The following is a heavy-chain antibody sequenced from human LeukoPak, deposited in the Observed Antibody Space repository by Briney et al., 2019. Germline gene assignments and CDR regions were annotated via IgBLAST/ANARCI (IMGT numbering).Heavy chain of an antibody. J-gene: IGHJ4*02. V-gene: IGHV4-34*01. Sequence: PSETLSLTCAVYGGSFSGYYWSWIRQPPGKGLEWIGEINHSGSTNYNPSLKSRVTISVDTSKNQFSLKLSSVTAADTAVYYCARGAAAMVNWFDWGQGTLVTVSS. CDR2: INHSGST. CDR3: ARGAAAMVNWFD. CDR1: GGSFSGYY. D-gene: IGHD5-18*01.